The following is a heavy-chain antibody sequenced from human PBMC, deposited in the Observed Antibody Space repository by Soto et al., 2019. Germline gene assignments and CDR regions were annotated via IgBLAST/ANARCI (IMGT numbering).Heavy chain of an antibody. V-gene: IGHV3-30-3*01. J-gene: IGHJ4*02. CDR3: AREGSGYYQFDY. Sequence: QVQLVESGGGVVQPGRSLRLSCAASGFTFSSYAMHWVRQAPGKGLEWVAVISYDGSNKYYADSVKGRFTISRDNSNNTLYLHMNSLRAEDTAVYYCAREGSGYYQFDYWGQGTLVTVSS. CDR1: GFTFSSYA. D-gene: IGHD3-22*01. CDR2: ISYDGSNK.